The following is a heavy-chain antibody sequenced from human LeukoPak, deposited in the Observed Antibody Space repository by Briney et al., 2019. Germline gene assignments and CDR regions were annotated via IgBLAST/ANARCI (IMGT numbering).Heavy chain of an antibody. CDR2: ISAYNGNT. D-gene: IGHD3-16*01. CDR1: GYTFTSYG. CDR3: ARDRILAARGSPYY. Sequence: GASVKASCKASGYTFTSYGISWVRQAPGQGLEWMGWISAYNGNTNYAQKLQGRVTMTTDTSTSTAYMELRSLRSDDTAVYYCARDRILAARGSPYYWGQGTLVTVSS. V-gene: IGHV1-18*01. J-gene: IGHJ4*02.